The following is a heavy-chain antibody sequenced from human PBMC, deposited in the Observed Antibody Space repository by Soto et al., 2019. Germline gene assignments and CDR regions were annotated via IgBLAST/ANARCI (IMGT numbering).Heavy chain of an antibody. CDR2: ISYDGSNK. CDR1: GFTFSSYG. CDR3: ANTRYSSGWYRGYYYGMDV. V-gene: IGHV3-30*18. Sequence: QVQLVESGGGVVQPGRSLRLSCAASGFTFSSYGMHWVRQAPGKGLEWVAVISYDGSNKYYADSVKGRFTISRDNSKNTLYLQMNSLRAEDTAVYYCANTRYSSGWYRGYYYGMDVWGQGTTVTVSS. J-gene: IGHJ6*02. D-gene: IGHD6-19*01.